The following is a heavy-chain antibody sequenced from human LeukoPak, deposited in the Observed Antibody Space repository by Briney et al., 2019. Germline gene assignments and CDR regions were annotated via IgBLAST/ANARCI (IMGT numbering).Heavy chain of an antibody. J-gene: IGHJ4*02. V-gene: IGHV4-4*07. Sequence: PSETLSLTCTVSGGSITGYYWNWIRQPAGQGLEWLGRVYSSGVGNYKPSLTSRVTMSVDTSKNQFSLKLTSLTAADTAVYYCAREEFLHEIDSSGYFVYWGQGTLVTVSS. D-gene: IGHD3-22*01. CDR2: VYSSGVG. CDR3: AREEFLHEIDSSGYFVY. CDR1: GGSITGYY.